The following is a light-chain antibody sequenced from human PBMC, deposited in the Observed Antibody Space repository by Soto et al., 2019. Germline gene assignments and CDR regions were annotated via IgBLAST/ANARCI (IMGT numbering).Light chain of an antibody. CDR3: QSSDNSGTYWV. Sequence: SYELTQPPSVSVSPGQTARITCSGDALPRQYAYWYQKKPGQAPGLLIYKDNERPSGIPERISGSSSGTTVTLTISGVQAEDEADYYCQSSDNSGTYWVFGGGTKLTVL. CDR1: ALPRQY. J-gene: IGLJ3*02. V-gene: IGLV3-25*03. CDR2: KDN.